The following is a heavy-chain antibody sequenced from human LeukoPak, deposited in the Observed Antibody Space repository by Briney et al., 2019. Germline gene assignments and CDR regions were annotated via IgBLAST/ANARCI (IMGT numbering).Heavy chain of an antibody. CDR1: GYTFTSYY. CDR2: INPSGGNT. Sequence: ASVKVSCKASGYTFTSYYMHWVRQAPGQGLEWMGIINPSGGNTDYAQKFQDRVTMTTDTSTGTAYMEIRSLRSDDTAVYYCARRRFISGTSSSYFDLWGQGTLVTVSS. CDR3: ARRRFISGTSSSYFDL. V-gene: IGHV1-46*01. J-gene: IGHJ5*02. D-gene: IGHD1-7*01.